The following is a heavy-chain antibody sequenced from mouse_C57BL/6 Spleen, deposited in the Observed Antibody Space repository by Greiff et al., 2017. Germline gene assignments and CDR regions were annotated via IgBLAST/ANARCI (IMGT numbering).Heavy chain of an antibody. Sequence: VQLQQSGPGLVQPSQSLSITCTVSGFSLTSYGVHWVRQSPGKGLEWLGVIWSGGSTDYNAAFISRLSISKDNSKSQVFFKMNSLQADDTAIYYCARGYGNYFAYWGQGTLVTVSA. CDR1: GFSLTSYG. D-gene: IGHD2-10*02. V-gene: IGHV2-2*01. CDR2: IWSGGST. CDR3: ARGYGNYFAY. J-gene: IGHJ3*01.